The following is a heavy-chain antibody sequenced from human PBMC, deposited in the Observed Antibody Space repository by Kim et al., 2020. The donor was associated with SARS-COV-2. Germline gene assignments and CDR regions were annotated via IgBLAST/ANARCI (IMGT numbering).Heavy chain of an antibody. J-gene: IGHJ6*02. CDR3: ARDLGVVVTAIYYYYGMDV. V-gene: IGHV3-11*06. Sequence: GRFTISRDNAKNSLYLQMNSLRAEDTAVYYCARDLGVVVTAIYYYYGMDVWGQGTTVTVSS. D-gene: IGHD2-21*02.